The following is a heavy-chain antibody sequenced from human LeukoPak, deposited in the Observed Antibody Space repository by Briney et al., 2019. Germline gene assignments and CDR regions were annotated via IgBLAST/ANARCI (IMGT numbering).Heavy chain of an antibody. D-gene: IGHD3-9*01. CDR1: GCTFTSYG. V-gene: IGHV1-18*01. CDR2: ISAYNGNT. CDR3: ARGDPLPQHVLRYFDWPAYYYYGMDV. J-gene: IGHJ6*02. Sequence: ASVKVSCKASGCTFTSYGISWVRQAPGQGLEWMGWISAYNGNTNYAQKLQGRVTMTTDTSTSTAYMELRSLRSDDTAVYYCARGDPLPQHVLRYFDWPAYYYYGMDVWGQGTTVTVSS.